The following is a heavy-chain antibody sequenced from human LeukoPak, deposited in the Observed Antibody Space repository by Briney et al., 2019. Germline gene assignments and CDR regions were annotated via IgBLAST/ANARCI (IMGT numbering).Heavy chain of an antibody. Sequence: GGSLRLSCAASGFTFSTSSMNWVRQAPGKGLEWVSSISSSSFSIYYADSVKGRFTISRDNADNTLYLQMNSLRAEDTAVYYCARDLMGIAYRGAFYYWGQGTLVTVSS. CDR2: ISSSSFSI. CDR3: ARDLMGIAYRGAFYY. D-gene: IGHD6-13*01. CDR1: GFTFSTSS. V-gene: IGHV3-21*04. J-gene: IGHJ4*02.